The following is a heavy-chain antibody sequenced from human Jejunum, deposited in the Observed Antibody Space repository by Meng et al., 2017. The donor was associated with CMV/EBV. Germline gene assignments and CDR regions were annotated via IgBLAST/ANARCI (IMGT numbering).Heavy chain of an antibody. V-gene: IGHV3-74*01. CDR1: GVTFSTSW. J-gene: IGHJ4*02. Sequence: CAVSGVTFSTSWMHWVRQAPGQGLVWVSRIDGDETTTGYADSVRGRFTISRDNAKNTLYLEMNSLRDDDTGVYYCARAVSGGSLADYWGQGTLVTVSS. CDR2: IDGDETTT. CDR3: ARAVSGGSLADY. D-gene: IGHD6-19*01.